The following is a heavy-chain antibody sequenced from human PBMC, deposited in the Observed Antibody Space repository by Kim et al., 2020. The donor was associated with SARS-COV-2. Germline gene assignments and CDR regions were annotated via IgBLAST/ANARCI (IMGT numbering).Heavy chain of an antibody. V-gene: IGHV3-53*01. CDR2: IYSGGST. CDR3: ATVLAGGRARGVIDY. Sequence: GGSLRLSCAASGFTVSSNYMSWVRQAPGKGLEWVSVIYSGGSTYYADSVKGRFTISRDNSKNTLYLQMNSLRAEDTAVYYCATVLAGGRARGVIDYWGQGTLVTVSS. CDR1: GFTVSSNY. J-gene: IGHJ4*02. D-gene: IGHD3-10*01.